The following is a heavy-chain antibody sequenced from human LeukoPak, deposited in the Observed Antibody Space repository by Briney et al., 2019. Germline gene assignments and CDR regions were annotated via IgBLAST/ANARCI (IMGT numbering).Heavy chain of an antibody. V-gene: IGHV4-59*01. J-gene: IGHJ5*02. CDR2: VYYTGST. D-gene: IGHD3-22*01. CDR3: AREYSSGRAWYDP. CDR1: GGSISTYY. Sequence: PSETLSLTCTVSGGSISTYYWTWIRQPPGKGLEWIGYVYYTGSTNYNASLKSRVTISVDTSKNQFSLKLSSVTAADTAVYYCAREYSSGRAWYDPWGQGTLVTVSS.